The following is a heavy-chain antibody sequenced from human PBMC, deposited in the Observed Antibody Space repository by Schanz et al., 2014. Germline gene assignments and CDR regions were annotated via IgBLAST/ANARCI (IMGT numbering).Heavy chain of an antibody. CDR2: IVPIAGIT. Sequence: QVHLVQSGAEVHKPGASLKISCKASGYTFTNFFLHWVRQAPGQGLEWMGRIVPIAGITNYAQRFQGRVTITADKSSDTAYMELSSLRSEDTAVYYCARGTMPGTFDIWGQGTMVTVSS. V-gene: IGHV1-46*01. CDR1: GYTFTNFF. J-gene: IGHJ3*02. D-gene: IGHD2-2*01. CDR3: ARGTMPGTFDI.